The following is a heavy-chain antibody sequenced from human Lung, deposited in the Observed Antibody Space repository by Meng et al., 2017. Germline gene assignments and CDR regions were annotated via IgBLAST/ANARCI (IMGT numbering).Heavy chain of an antibody. V-gene: IGHV4-39*07. D-gene: IGHD1-1*01. CDR2: IYYSGAT. Sequence: LPLQESGPGLVKTSETLSLTCSVSGPSVRASSYYWGWIRQAPGKGLEWIGSIYYSGATSQNPSLRSRVTLSIDTSNNQFSLTLTSVTAADTAVYFCARDRGWKKVFDFWGRGTLVTVSS. J-gene: IGHJ4*02. CDR1: GPSVRASSYY. CDR3: ARDRGWKKVFDF.